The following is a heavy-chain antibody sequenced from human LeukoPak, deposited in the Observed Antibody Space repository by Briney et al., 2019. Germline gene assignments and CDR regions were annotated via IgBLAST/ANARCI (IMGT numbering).Heavy chain of an antibody. CDR1: GYSISSGYY. Sequence: SETLSLTCTVSGYSISSGYYWGWIRQPPGKGLEWIGSIYHSGSTYYNPSLKSRVTISVDTSKNQFSLKLSSVTAADAAVYYCARTQTVRTFDYWGQGTLVTVSS. CDR2: IYHSGST. V-gene: IGHV4-38-2*02. J-gene: IGHJ4*02. D-gene: IGHD3-3*01. CDR3: ARTQTVRTFDY.